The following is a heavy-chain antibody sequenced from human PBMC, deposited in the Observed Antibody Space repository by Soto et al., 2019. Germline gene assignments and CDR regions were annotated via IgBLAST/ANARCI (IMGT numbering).Heavy chain of an antibody. Sequence: SETLSLTCTVSGGSISSGGYYWSWIRQHPGKGLEWIGYIYYSGSTYYNPSLKSRVTISVDTSKNQFSLKLSSVTAADTAAYYCARSGSAADVLRYFDWLLLGFDYWGQGTLVTVSS. CDR2: IYYSGST. D-gene: IGHD3-9*01. CDR3: ARSGSAADVLRYFDWLLLGFDY. V-gene: IGHV4-31*03. CDR1: GGSISSGGYY. J-gene: IGHJ4*02.